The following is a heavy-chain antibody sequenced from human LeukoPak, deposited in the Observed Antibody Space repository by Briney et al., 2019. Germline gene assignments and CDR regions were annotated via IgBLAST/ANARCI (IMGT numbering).Heavy chain of an antibody. V-gene: IGHV1-18*01. CDR1: RYTFTSYG. J-gene: IGHJ4*02. CDR2: ISADNGNT. CDR3: ARDWGTGGTYYDYVWGSYRYYFDY. Sequence: ASVKVSCKASRYTFTSYGISWVRQAPGQGLEWMEWISADNGNTNNAQKIQGRVTMTTDTSTSTAYMELRSLRSDDTAVYYCARDWGTGGTYYDYVWGSYRYYFDYWGQGTLVTVSS. D-gene: IGHD3-16*02.